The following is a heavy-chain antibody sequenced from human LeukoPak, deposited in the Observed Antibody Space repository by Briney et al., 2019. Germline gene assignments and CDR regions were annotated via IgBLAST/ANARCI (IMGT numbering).Heavy chain of an antibody. J-gene: IGHJ5*02. V-gene: IGHV4-34*01. CDR2: INHSGST. D-gene: IGHD3-3*01. CDR3: ARRLGYYDFWSGSNWFDP. CDR1: GGSFSGYY. Sequence: PSETLSLICAVYGGSFSGYYWSWIRQPPGKGLEWIGEINHSGSTNYNPSLKSRVTISVDTSKNQFSLKLSSVTAADTAVYYCARRLGYYDFWSGSNWFDPWGQGTLVTVSS.